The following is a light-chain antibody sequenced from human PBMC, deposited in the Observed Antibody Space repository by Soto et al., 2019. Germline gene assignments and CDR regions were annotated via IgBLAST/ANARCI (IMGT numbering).Light chain of an antibody. CDR2: GTT. Sequence: QSVLTQTPSVSGAPGRRVTISCTGRSSNIGAGYDVHWYQHLPGTAPKLLIYGTTNRPSGVPDRFSGSKSGISASLAITGLQAEDEADYYRHSYDSSLSDSVFGAGTKVTVL. CDR3: HSYDSSLSDSV. V-gene: IGLV1-40*01. J-gene: IGLJ1*01. CDR1: SSNIGAGYD.